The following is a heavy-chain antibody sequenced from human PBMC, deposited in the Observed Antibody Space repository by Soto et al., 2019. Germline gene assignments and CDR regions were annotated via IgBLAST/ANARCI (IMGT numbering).Heavy chain of an antibody. CDR2: IKLVGSEK. J-gene: IGHJ6*02. V-gene: IGHV3-7*01. CDR1: GFSFSSYW. D-gene: IGHD3-16*01. CDR3: ARSSGLCGPSGMDL. Sequence: GGSLRLSCAASGFSFSSYWMSWVRQVPGKGLEWVANIKLVGSEKYYVASVKGRSTISRDTPTNPLYRQMNSLGPEDPAVYYRARSSGLCGPSGMDLGARGTSV.